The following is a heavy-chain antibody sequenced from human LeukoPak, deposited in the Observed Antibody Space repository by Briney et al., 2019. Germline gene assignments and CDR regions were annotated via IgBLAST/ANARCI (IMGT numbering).Heavy chain of an antibody. J-gene: IGHJ4*02. V-gene: IGHV3-48*01. D-gene: IGHD1-26*01. CDR2: MTTSGNTI. Sequence: GGSLRLSCVASGITFSGYSMIWVRQAPGKGLEWLSFMTTSGNTIFYAESVKDRFTISRDNAKNSLYLQMNSLRVEDTAVYYCAREVGIDYWGQGTLVTVSS. CDR1: GITFSGYS. CDR3: AREVGIDY.